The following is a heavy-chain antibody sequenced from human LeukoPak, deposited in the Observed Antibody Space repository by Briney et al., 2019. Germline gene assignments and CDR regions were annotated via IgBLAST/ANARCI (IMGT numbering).Heavy chain of an antibody. D-gene: IGHD3-9*01. CDR2: INHSGST. J-gene: IGHJ4*02. CDR1: GGSFSGYY. Sequence: SETLSLTCAVYGGSFSGYYWSWIRQPPGKGLEWIGEINHSGSTNYNPSLKSRVTKSVDTSKNQFSLKLSSVTAADTAVYYCARGYDILTGYFLYPAFDYWGQGTLVTVSS. CDR3: ARGYDILTGYFLYPAFDY. V-gene: IGHV4-34*01.